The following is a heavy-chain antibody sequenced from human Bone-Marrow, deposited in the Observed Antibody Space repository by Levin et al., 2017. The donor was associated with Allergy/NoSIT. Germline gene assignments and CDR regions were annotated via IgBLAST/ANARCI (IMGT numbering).Heavy chain of an antibody. Sequence: GESLKISCAASGFTFSSNWMHWVRQVPGKGLVWVARINPDGSSRDYADSVKGRFTISRDNAKNTLYLQMNSLRAEDTAVYYCARGFRCSGGSCYETTFDCWGQATLVTVSS. CDR2: INPDGSSR. CDR1: GFTFSSNW. J-gene: IGHJ4*02. CDR3: ARGFRCSGGSCYETTFDC. D-gene: IGHD2-15*01. V-gene: IGHV3-74*01.